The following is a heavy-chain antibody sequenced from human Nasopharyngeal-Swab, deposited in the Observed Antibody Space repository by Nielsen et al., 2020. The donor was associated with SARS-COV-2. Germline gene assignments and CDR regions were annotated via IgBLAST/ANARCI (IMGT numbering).Heavy chain of an antibody. Sequence: ESLKISCAASGFSLSSYWMSWVHQAPGKGLEWVANIKQDGSEKNYVDSVKGRFTISRDNSKNTLYLQMSSLRAEDTAVYWCVKDLRGNYAFDIWGQGTMVTVSS. V-gene: IGHV3-7*01. CDR2: IKQDGSEK. J-gene: IGHJ3*02. CDR1: GFSLSSYW. D-gene: IGHD1-7*01. CDR3: VKDLRGNYAFDI.